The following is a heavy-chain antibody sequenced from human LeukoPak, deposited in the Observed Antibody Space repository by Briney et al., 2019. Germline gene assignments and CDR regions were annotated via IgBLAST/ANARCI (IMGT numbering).Heavy chain of an antibody. V-gene: IGHV1-46*01. CDR3: ARDRVLRYFDWLLATDERWAFDI. D-gene: IGHD3-9*01. CDR1: GYTFTSYY. CDR2: INPSGGGT. Sequence: ASVKVSCKASGYTFTSYYMHWVRQAPGQGLEWMGIINPSGGGTSYAQKFQGRVTMTRDTSTSTVYMELSSLRSDDTAVYYCARDRVLRYFDWLLATDERWAFDIWGQGTMVTVSS. J-gene: IGHJ3*02.